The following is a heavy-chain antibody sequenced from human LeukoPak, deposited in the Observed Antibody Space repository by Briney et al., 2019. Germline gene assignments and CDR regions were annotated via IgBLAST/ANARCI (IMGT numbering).Heavy chain of an antibody. J-gene: IGHJ6*03. Sequence: GGSLRLSCAASNFIFGDYTMNWVRQVPTKGLEWVSSISGGSRSIYYADSLEGRFTTSRDNAKNSVFLQMNSLRAEDTGVYYCVRERSVKARQEGGHRYYYYMDVWGNGTTVTVSS. CDR3: VRERSVKARQEGGHRYYYYMDV. CDR1: NFIFGDYT. V-gene: IGHV3-21*04. D-gene: IGHD6-6*01. CDR2: ISGGSRSI.